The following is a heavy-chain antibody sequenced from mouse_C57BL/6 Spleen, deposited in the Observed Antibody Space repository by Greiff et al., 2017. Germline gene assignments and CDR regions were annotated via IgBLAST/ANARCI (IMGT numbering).Heavy chain of an antibody. CDR3: ARWDEGYYAMDY. V-gene: IGHV5-17*01. D-gene: IGHD4-1*01. Sequence: EVKLMESGGGLVKPGGSLKLSCAASGFTFSDYGMHWVRQAPEKGLEWVAYISSGSSTIYYADTVKGRFTISRDNAKNTLFLQMTSLRSEDTAMYYCARWDEGYYAMDYWGQGTSVTVSS. CDR1: GFTFSDYG. CDR2: ISSGSSTI. J-gene: IGHJ4*01.